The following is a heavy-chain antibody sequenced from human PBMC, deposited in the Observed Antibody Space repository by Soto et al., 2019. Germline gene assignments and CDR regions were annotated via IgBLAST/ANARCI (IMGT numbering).Heavy chain of an antibody. Sequence: QVQLVQSRGEVKKPGASVKVSCKTSGYSFTTYGISWVRQAPGQGLEWMGWISGYNGNTNYAQKLQGRVTMTTDTTTATASMGLRSLRSDDTAVYYCAREGPAPYYYYGMDVWGQGSTVTVSS. CDR2: ISGYNGNT. J-gene: IGHJ6*02. V-gene: IGHV1-18*01. CDR3: AREGPAPYYYYGMDV. CDR1: GYSFTTYG.